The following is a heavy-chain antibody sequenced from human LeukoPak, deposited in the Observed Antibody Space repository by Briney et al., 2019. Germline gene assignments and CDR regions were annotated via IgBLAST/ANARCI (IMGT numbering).Heavy chain of an antibody. D-gene: IGHD3-22*01. J-gene: IGHJ4*02. CDR3: ASTMIVVVPTDY. Sequence: PGGSLRLSCAASGFTFSTYAMSWVRQAPGKGLEWVSAISGSGGSTYYADSVKGRFTISRDNSKNTLYLQMNSLRAEDTAVYYCASTMIVVVPTDYWGQGTLVTVSS. CDR2: ISGSGGST. CDR1: GFTFSTYA. V-gene: IGHV3-23*01.